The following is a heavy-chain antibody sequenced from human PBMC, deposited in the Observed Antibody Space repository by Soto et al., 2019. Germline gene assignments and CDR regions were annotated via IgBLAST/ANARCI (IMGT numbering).Heavy chain of an antibody. CDR2: ISGSGGST. J-gene: IGHJ4*02. V-gene: IGHV3-23*01. Sequence: GGSLRLSCAACGFTFSSYAMGGVRQAQEKGQEWVLAISGSGGSTYYADSVKGRFTISRDNSKNTLYLQMNSLRAEDTALYYFAKDHCVYCSGGSCSLIDYWGQGTLVTVSS. CDR1: GFTFSSYA. CDR3: AKDHCVYCSGGSCSLIDY. D-gene: IGHD2-15*01.